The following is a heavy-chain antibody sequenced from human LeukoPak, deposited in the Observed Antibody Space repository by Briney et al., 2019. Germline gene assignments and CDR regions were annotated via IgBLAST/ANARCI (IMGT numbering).Heavy chain of an antibody. CDR2: ISSSGSTI. CDR3: ARDHYDILTGYYKEPPNYYYYYGMDV. Sequence: GGSLRLSCAASGFTFSDYYMSWIRQAPGKGLEWVSYISSSGSTIYYADSVKGRFTISRDNAKNSLYLQTNSLRAEDTAVYYCARDHYDILTGYYKEPPNYYYYYGMDVWGQGTTVTVSS. CDR1: GFTFSDYY. V-gene: IGHV3-11*01. D-gene: IGHD3-9*01. J-gene: IGHJ6*02.